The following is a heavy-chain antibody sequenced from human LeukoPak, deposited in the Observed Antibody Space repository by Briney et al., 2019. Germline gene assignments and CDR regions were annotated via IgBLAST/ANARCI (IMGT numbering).Heavy chain of an antibody. CDR2: ISHSGST. J-gene: IGHJ4*02. V-gene: IGHV4-34*01. D-gene: IGHD6-13*01. Sequence: SETLSLTCAVYGGSFSGYYWSWIRQPPGKGLEWIGEISHSGSTNYNPSLKSRATISVDTSKSQFSLKLSSVTAADTAVYFCARGGIVTAGTKWLNYWGQGTLVTVSS. CDR3: ARGGIVTAGTKWLNY. CDR1: GGSFSGYY.